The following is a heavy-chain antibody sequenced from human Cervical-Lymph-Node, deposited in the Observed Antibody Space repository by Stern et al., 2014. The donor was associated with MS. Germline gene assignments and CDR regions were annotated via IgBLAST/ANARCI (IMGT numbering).Heavy chain of an antibody. CDR3: ARGENYGQFDY. V-gene: IGHV4-34*01. D-gene: IGHD4-17*01. Sequence: QVQLQQWGAGLLKPSETLSLTCAVYGGSFSGYYWSWIRQPPGKGLEWIGEINHSGSTNYNPSLKSRVPISVDTSKNQFSLKLSSVTAADTAVYYCARGENYGQFDYWGQGTLVTVSS. CDR2: INHSGST. J-gene: IGHJ4*02. CDR1: GGSFSGYY.